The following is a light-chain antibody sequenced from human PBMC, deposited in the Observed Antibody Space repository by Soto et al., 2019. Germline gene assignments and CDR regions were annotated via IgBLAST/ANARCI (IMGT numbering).Light chain of an antibody. Sequence: EVVLTQSPVTLSLSPRERATLSCRARQSFRGLLAWYQQKPGQAPRLLIYDAYNRATGIPPRFSGSGSGTDFTLTISSLEPEDSAVYYCQQRHMWPITFGQGTRLEIK. J-gene: IGKJ5*01. CDR2: DAY. CDR3: QQRHMWPIT. V-gene: IGKV3-11*01. CDR1: QSFRGL.